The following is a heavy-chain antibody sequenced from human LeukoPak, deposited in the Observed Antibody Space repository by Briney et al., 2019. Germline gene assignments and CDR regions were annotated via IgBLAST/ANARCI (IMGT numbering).Heavy chain of an antibody. Sequence: SETLSLTCTVSGGSISSSSYYWGWIRQPPGKGLEWIGSIYYSGSTYYNPSLKSRVTISVDTSKNQFSLKLSSVTAADTAVYYCARHPRVVSPPTVYYYYMDVWGKGTTVTVSS. J-gene: IGHJ6*03. D-gene: IGHD2-15*01. V-gene: IGHV4-39*07. CDR1: GGSISSSSYY. CDR3: ARHPRVVSPPTVYYYYMDV. CDR2: IYYSGST.